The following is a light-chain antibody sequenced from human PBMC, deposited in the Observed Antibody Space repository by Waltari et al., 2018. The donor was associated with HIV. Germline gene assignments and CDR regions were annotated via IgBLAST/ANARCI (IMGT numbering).Light chain of an antibody. CDR1: QSVGSR. CDR2: EAS. CDR3: QQSSRIPLT. V-gene: IGKV1-39*01. Sequence: DRITITCRASQSVGSRLNWYQQKLGTAPKVLIYEASSLQSGVPSRFSGGGSGTYFTLTISDLQPDDFATYYCQQSSRIPLTFGPGTKVD. J-gene: IGKJ3*01.